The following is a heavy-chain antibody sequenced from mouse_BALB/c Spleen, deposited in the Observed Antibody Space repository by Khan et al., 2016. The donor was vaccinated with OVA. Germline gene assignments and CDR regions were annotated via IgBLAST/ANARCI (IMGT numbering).Heavy chain of an antibody. D-gene: IGHD2-3*01. Sequence: QVQLKESGAELVRPGASVKLSCKTSGYIFTSYWIHWVKQRSGQGLEWIARIYPGTNSSYYNEIFKGKATLTAAKSSSTAYMQLSSLKSEDSAVYFGARDGPDGAWFVYWGQGTLVTVAA. J-gene: IGHJ3*01. CDR2: IYPGTNSS. CDR1: GYIFTSYW. CDR3: ARDGPDGAWFVY. V-gene: IGHV1-76*01.